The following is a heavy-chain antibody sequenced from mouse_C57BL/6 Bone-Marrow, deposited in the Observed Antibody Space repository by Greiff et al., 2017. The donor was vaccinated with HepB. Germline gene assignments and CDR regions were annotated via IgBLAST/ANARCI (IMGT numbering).Heavy chain of an antibody. V-gene: IGHV2-9-1*01. J-gene: IGHJ1*03. CDR2: IWTGGGT. CDR1: GFSLASYA. CDR3: ARNWGYGSSYWYVDV. Sequence: VKLMESGPGLVAPSQSLSITCTVSGFSLASYAISWVRQPPGQGLEWLGVIWTGGGTNYNSALKSSLSISKYNSKSQVFLKMNSLQTDDTARYYCARNWGYGSSYWYVDVWGTGTTVTVSS. D-gene: IGHD1-1*01.